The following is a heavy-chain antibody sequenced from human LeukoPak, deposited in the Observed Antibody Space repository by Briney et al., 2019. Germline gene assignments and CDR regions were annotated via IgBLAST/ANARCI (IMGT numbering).Heavy chain of an antibody. Sequence: PSETLSLTCTVSGGSISSYYWSWLRQPAGKGVEWISRIYPSGTTNYTPSLKRPVTLSVDTPKNHFSLKLSSVTDADTAVYYCARDSGSYPNWFDPWGQGILVTVSS. V-gene: IGHV4-4*07. CDR2: IYPSGTT. J-gene: IGHJ5*02. CDR1: GGSISSYY. CDR3: ARDSGSYPNWFDP. D-gene: IGHD1-26*01.